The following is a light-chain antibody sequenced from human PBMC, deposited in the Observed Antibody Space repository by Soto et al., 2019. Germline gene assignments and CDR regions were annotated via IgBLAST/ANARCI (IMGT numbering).Light chain of an antibody. CDR3: QQYHSDWT. V-gene: IGKV1-5*01. CDR2: AAS. CDR1: ESIDNW. Sequence: DIQMTQSPSTLSASVGETVTITCRASESIDNWLACYQQKPGKAPELLIFAASTLVRGVPSRLSGRASGTEFTLTISSLKADDYATFYCQQYHSDWTFGQGTKVDIK. J-gene: IGKJ1*01.